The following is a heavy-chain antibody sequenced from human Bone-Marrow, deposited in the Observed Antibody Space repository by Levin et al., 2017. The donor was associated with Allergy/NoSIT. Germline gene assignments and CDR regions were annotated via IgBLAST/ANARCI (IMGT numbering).Heavy chain of an antibody. Sequence: RGESLKISCAASGFTLSNYEMNWVRQAPGKGLEWVSYISTSGNTMYYADSVRGRCTISRDTAKNSLYLQLDSLRAEDTAVFYCVRDISPHSGGLGNWGQGTLVIVSS. CDR2: ISTSGNTM. D-gene: IGHD6-19*01. V-gene: IGHV3-48*03. CDR3: VRDISPHSGGLGN. CDR1: GFTLSNYE. J-gene: IGHJ4*02.